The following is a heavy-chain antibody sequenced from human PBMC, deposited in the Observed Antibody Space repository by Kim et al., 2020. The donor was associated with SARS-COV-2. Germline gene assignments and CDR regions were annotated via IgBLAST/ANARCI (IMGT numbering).Heavy chain of an antibody. Sequence: GGSLRLSCAASGFTFSSYSMNWVRQAPGKGLEWVSSISSSSSYIYYADSVKGRFTISRDNAKNSLYLQMNSLRAEDTAVYYCAKGGNYYYYYMDVWGKGTTVTVSS. V-gene: IGHV3-21*01. J-gene: IGHJ6*03. CDR3: AKGGNYYYYYMDV. CDR1: GFTFSSYS. CDR2: ISSSSSYI.